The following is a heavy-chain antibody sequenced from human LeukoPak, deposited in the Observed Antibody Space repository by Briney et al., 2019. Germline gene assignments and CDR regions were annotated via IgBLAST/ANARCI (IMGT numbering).Heavy chain of an antibody. Sequence: ASVKVSCKASGYTFTGYYMHWVRQAPGQGLEWMGWINPNSGGTNYAQKFQGWVTMTRDTSISTAYMELSRLRSDDTAVYYCARGPTWSGAAGTGISGTVIDYWGQGTLVTVSS. J-gene: IGHJ4*02. D-gene: IGHD6-13*01. CDR1: GYTFTGYY. V-gene: IGHV1-2*04. CDR3: ARGPTWSGAAGTGISGTVIDY. CDR2: INPNSGGT.